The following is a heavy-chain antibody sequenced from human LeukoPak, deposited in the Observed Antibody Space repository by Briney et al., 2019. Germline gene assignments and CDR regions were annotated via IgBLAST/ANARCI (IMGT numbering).Heavy chain of an antibody. V-gene: IGHV4-39*01. CDR3: ASDRIEVDAFDI. D-gene: IGHD2-15*01. CDR1: GGSISSSSSY. Sequence: PSETLSLTCTVSGGSISSSSSYWGWIRQPPGKGLEWIGSIYYSGSTYYNPSLKSRVTISVDTSKNQFSLKLSSVTAADTAVYYCASDRIEVDAFDIWGQGTMVTVSS. J-gene: IGHJ3*02. CDR2: IYYSGST.